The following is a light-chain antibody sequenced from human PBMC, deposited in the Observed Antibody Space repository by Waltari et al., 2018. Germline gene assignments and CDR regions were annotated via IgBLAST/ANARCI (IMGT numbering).Light chain of an antibody. V-gene: IGKV1-39*01. CDR3: QQGYTASLT. J-gene: IGKJ4*01. CDR2: GAS. Sequence: DIQLTQSTSSLSASEGDRVTITCRASQNIRRYLNWYQQSPGKAPNLLIYGASSLQSGIPSRFSGSGYGTDFTLTISSLQPEDFTTYCCQQGYTASLTFGGGTKLEIK. CDR1: QNIRRY.